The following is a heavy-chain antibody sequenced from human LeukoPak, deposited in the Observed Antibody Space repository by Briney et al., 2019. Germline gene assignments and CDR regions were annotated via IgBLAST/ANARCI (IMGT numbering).Heavy chain of an antibody. J-gene: IGHJ3*02. CDR3: ARGYRGSDAFDI. V-gene: IGHV4-34*01. CDR2: INHSGST. D-gene: IGHD1-14*01. CDR1: GGSISSYY. Sequence: SETLSLTCTVSGGSISSYYWSWIRQPPGKGLEWIGEINHSGSTNYNPSLKSRVTISVDTSKNQFSLKLSSVTAADTAVYYCARGYRGSDAFDIWGQGTMVTVSS.